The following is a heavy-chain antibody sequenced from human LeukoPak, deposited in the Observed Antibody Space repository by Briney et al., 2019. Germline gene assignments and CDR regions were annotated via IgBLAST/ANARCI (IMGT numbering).Heavy chain of an antibody. CDR2: IYYSGST. V-gene: IGHV4-59*01. CDR3: ARGYNWNYGIAFDI. Sequence: SETLSLTCTVSGGSISSYYWSWIRQPPGKGLEWIGYIYYSGSTNYNPSLKSRVTTSVDTSKNQFSLKLSSVTAADTAMYYCARGYNWNYGIAFDIWGQGTMVTVSS. CDR1: GGSISSYY. J-gene: IGHJ3*02. D-gene: IGHD1-7*01.